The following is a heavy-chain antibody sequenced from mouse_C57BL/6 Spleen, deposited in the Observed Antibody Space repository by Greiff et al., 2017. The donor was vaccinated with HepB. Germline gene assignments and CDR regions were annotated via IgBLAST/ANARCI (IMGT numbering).Heavy chain of an antibody. D-gene: IGHD1-1*01. J-gene: IGHJ4*01. Sequence: QVQLQQSGPELVKPGASVKISCKASGYAFSSSWMNWVKQRPGKGLEWIGRIYPGDGDTNYNGKFKGKATLTADKSSSTAYMQLSSLTSEDSAVYFCAREYYGSSLKALYAMDYWGQGTSVTVSS. CDR2: IYPGDGDT. CDR1: GYAFSSSW. V-gene: IGHV1-82*01. CDR3: AREYYGSSLKALYAMDY.